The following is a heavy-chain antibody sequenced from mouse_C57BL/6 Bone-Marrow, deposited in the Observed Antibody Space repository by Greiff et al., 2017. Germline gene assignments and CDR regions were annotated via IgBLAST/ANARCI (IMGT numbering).Heavy chain of an antibody. Sequence: VQLQQPGTELVKPGASVKLSCKASGYTFTSYWMHWVKQRPGQGLEWIGNINPSNGGTNYNEKFKSKATLTVDKSSSTAYMQPSSLTSEDSAVYDCARDDYDGAWFAYWGQGTLVTVSA. V-gene: IGHV1-53*01. CDR1: GYTFTSYW. J-gene: IGHJ3*01. D-gene: IGHD2-4*01. CDR2: INPSNGGT. CDR3: ARDDYDGAWFAY.